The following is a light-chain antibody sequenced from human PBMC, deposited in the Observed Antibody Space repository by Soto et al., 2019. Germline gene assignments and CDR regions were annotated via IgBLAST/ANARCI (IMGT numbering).Light chain of an antibody. Sequence: SVLTPSPGTLSLSPGGRGTLSCRASQSVSSHLAWYQQKPGQAPRLLIYGASSRATGIPDRFSGSGSGTDFTLTISRLEPEDFAVYYCQQYRTFGQGTKVDIK. CDR1: QSVSSH. V-gene: IGKV3-20*01. CDR3: QQYRT. CDR2: GAS. J-gene: IGKJ1*01.